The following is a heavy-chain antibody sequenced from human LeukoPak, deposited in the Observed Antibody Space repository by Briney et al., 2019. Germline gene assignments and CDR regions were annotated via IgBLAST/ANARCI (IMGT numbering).Heavy chain of an antibody. V-gene: IGHV3-21*01. CDR2: ISGSSSYI. CDR3: ARRGRAKAFDY. D-gene: IGHD4/OR15-4a*01. J-gene: IGHJ4*02. Sequence: GGSLRLSCAASGFTFSTYNMNWVRQAPGKGLEWVSSISGSSSYIYYADSVKGRFSISRDNAKNSLYLQMNSLRAEDTAVYYCARRGRAKAFDYWGQGTLVTVSS. CDR1: GFTFSTYN.